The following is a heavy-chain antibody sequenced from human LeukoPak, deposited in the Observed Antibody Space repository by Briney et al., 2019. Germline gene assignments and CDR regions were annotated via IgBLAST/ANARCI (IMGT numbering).Heavy chain of an antibody. CDR2: ISSSSSTI. J-gene: IGHJ6*03. CDR1: GFTFSSYS. Sequence: GGSLRLSCAASGFTFSSYSMNWVRQAPGKGLEWVSYISSSSSTIYYADSVKGRFTISRDNAKNSLYLQMNSLRAEDTAVYYCARDLTIFGVAQIMDVWGKGTTVTVSS. V-gene: IGHV3-48*04. D-gene: IGHD3-3*01. CDR3: ARDLTIFGVAQIMDV.